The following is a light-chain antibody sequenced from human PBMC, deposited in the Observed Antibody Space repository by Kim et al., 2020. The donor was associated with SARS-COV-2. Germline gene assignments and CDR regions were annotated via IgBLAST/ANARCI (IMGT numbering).Light chain of an antibody. Sequence: GKTITISCPRSSGGIANNYVKWYQLRPGTSPTTVILEDNRRPTGVSTRFSGSIDSSSNSALLTISGLRPDDEADDFCQSYVGNTRVFGGGTQLTVL. CDR2: EDN. CDR3: QSYVGNTRV. V-gene: IGLV6-57*01. CDR1: SGGIANNY. J-gene: IGLJ3*02.